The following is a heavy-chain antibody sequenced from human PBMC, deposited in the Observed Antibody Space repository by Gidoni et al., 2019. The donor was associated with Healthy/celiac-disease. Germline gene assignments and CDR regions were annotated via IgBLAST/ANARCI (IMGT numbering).Heavy chain of an antibody. CDR2: IYYSGST. CDR3: ARVNGRIVATTPFDY. V-gene: IGHV4-39*07. Sequence: QLQLQESGPGLVKPSETLSLTCTVSGGSISSSSYYWGWIRQPPGKGLAWIGSIYYSGSTYYNPSLKSRVTISVDTSKNQFSLKLSSVTAADTAVYYCARVNGRIVATTPFDYWGQGTLVTVSS. D-gene: IGHD5-12*01. CDR1: GGSISSSSYY. J-gene: IGHJ4*02.